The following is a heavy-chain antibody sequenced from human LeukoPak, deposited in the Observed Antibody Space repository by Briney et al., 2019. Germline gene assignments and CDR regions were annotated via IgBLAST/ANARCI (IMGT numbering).Heavy chain of an antibody. V-gene: IGHV4-59*08. CDR3: GIGLFYLYGMDV. J-gene: IGHJ6*02. CDR1: GGSISSYY. Sequence: SETLSLTCTVSGGSISSYYWSWIRQPPGKGLEWIGYIYYSGSTNYNPSLKSRVTISVDTSKNQFSLKLSSVTAADTAVYYCGIGLFYLYGMDVWGQGTTVTVSS. CDR2: IYYSGST. D-gene: IGHD3-22*01.